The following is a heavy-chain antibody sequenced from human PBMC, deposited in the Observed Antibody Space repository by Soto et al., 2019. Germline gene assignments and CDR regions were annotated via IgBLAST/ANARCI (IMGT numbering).Heavy chain of an antibody. CDR2: ISAYNGNT. V-gene: IGHV1-18*04. CDR1: GYTFTNYG. D-gene: IGHD3-3*01. J-gene: IGHJ6*02. CDR3: ARDRHRSPPDGNSECLLFEGMDV. Sequence: QIQLVQSGAEVKKPGASVKVSCKASGYTFTNYGFSWVRQAPGQGLEWMGWISAYNGNTNYAQKLQGRVNMTTDTPTSTAYMELRSLRSDDTAVYYCARDRHRSPPDGNSECLLFEGMDVWGRGTKVTVSS.